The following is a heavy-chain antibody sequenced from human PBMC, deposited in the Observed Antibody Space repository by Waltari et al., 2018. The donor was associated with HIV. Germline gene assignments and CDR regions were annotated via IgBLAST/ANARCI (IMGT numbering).Heavy chain of an antibody. D-gene: IGHD3-10*01. J-gene: IGHJ5*02. CDR1: TFTFTSYW. CDR3: ARAYYDSGSNWFDP. V-gene: IGHV3-74*01. CDR2: INRDGSST. Sequence: QLVESGGGLVQPGGSLRLSCAASTFTFTSYWRHWVRQAPGKGLVCVSRINRDGSSTSYADSVKGRFTISRDNAKNTLYLQMNSLKVEDTAVYYCARAYYDSGSNWFDPWGQGTLVTVSS.